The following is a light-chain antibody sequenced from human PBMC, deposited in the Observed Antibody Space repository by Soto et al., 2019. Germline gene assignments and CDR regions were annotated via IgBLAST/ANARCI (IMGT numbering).Light chain of an antibody. CDR3: QVWDNVDDHIYV. V-gene: IGLV3-21*02. CDR1: NIDSRT. J-gene: IGLJ1*01. CDR2: DNS. Sequence: SYELTQPPSVSVAPGQTATISCGENNIDSRTVHWYQQKPGQAPLLVVYDNSFRPSEIPNRFSGSNSGNTATLTISRVEAGDEADYYCQVWDNVDDHIYVFGTGTKVTVL.